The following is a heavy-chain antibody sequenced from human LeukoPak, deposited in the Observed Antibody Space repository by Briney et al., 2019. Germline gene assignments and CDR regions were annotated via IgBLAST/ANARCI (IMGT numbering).Heavy chain of an antibody. Sequence: GASVKVSCKASGGTFSSYAISWVRQAPGQGLEWMGGIIPIFGTANYAQKFQGRVTITADESTSTAYMELSSLRSEDTAVYYCARSGSYYDSPFDYWGQGTLVTVSS. D-gene: IGHD1-26*01. V-gene: IGHV1-69*13. CDR1: GGTFSSYA. J-gene: IGHJ4*02. CDR3: ARSGSYYDSPFDY. CDR2: IIPIFGTA.